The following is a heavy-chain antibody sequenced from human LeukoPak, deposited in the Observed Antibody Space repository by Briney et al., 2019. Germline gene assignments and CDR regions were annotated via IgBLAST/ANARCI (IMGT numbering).Heavy chain of an antibody. J-gene: IGHJ4*02. CDR1: GFAFSSYS. CDR3: ARDRGIQLWYN. D-gene: IGHD5-18*01. CDR2: ISSSSSTI. Sequence: RSGGSLRLSCAASGFAFSSYSMNWVRQAPGKGLEWVSYISSSSSTIYYADSVKGRFTISRDNAKNSLYLQMNSLRAEDTAVYYCARDRGIQLWYNWGQGTLVTVSS. V-gene: IGHV3-48*01.